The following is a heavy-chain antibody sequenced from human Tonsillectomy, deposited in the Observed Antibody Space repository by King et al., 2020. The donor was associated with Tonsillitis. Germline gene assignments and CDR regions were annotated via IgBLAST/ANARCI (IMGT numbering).Heavy chain of an antibody. CDR1: GFTFGDYA. V-gene: IGHV3-49*03. Sequence: VQLVESGVGLVQPGRSLRLSCTASGFTFGDYAMSWFRQAPGKGLEWVGFIRSKAYGGTTEYAASVKGRFTISRDDSKSIAYLQMNSLKTEDTAVYYCTRDTAAFYYYGMDVWGQGTTVTVSS. CDR2: IRSKAYGGTT. J-gene: IGHJ6*02. CDR3: TRDTAAFYYYGMDV. D-gene: IGHD6-13*01.